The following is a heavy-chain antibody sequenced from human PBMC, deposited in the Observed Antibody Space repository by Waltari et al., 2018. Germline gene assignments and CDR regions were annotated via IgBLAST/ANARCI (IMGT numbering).Heavy chain of an antibody. J-gene: IGHJ4*02. CDR3: ARLYSSSSGASDY. Sequence: QVQLQQWGAGLLKPSETLSLTCAVYGGSFSGYYWSWIRLPPGKGLEWIGKINNLGSTNYNPSLKGRVTISVDTSKNQFSLKLSSVTAAYTAVYYCARLYSSSSGASDYWGQGTLVTVSS. CDR1: GGSFSGYY. D-gene: IGHD6-6*01. CDR2: INNLGST. V-gene: IGHV4-34*01.